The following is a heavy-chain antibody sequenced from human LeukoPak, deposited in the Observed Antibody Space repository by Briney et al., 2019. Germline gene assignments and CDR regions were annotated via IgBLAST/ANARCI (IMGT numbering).Heavy chain of an antibody. Sequence: PSQTLSLTCTVSGGSISSGDYYWSWIRQHPGKGLEWIGYIYYSGSTYYNPSLKSRVTISVDTSKNQFSLKLSSVTAADTAVYHCARDGQWLAPGHYGMDVWGQGTTVTVSS. CDR1: GGSISSGDYY. D-gene: IGHD6-19*01. V-gene: IGHV4-31*03. J-gene: IGHJ6*02. CDR3: ARDGQWLAPGHYGMDV. CDR2: IYYSGST.